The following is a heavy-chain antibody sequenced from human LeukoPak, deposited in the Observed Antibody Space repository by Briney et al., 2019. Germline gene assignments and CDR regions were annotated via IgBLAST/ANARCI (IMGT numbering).Heavy chain of an antibody. CDR1: GFTFSSYG. CDR2: IRYDGSNK. Sequence: GGSLRLSCAASGFTFSSYGMHWVRQAPGKGLEWVTFIRYDGSNKYYADSVKGRFTISRDNSKNTLYLQMNSLRAEDTAVYYCAKASISGPFGGVMGYWGRGTLVTVSS. D-gene: IGHD3-16*01. J-gene: IGHJ4*02. V-gene: IGHV3-30*02. CDR3: AKASISGPFGGVMGY.